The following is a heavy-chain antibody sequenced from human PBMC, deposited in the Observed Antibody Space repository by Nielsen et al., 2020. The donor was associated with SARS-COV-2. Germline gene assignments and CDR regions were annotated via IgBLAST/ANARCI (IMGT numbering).Heavy chain of an antibody. CDR1: GFTFSGSA. D-gene: IGHD3-16*01. J-gene: IGHJ6*02. CDR3: TSLSLWEEDALYYGMDV. Sequence: GGSLRPSCAASGFTFSGSAMHWVRQASGKGLEWVGRIRSKANSYATAYAASVKGRFTISRDDSKNTAYLQMNSLKTEDTAVYYRTSLSLWEEDALYYGMDVWGQGTTVTVSS. V-gene: IGHV3-73*01. CDR2: IRSKANSYAT.